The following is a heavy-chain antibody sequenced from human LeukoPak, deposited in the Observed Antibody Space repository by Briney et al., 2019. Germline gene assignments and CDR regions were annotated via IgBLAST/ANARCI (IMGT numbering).Heavy chain of an antibody. V-gene: IGHV3-48*04. CDR3: ARPRRDGYNYDFDF. CDR2: IYSTGSII. J-gene: IGHJ4*02. D-gene: IGHD5-24*01. Sequence: GGSLRLSCAASGFAFNYYSMNWVREAPGKGLEWVSYIYSTGSIIHYADSVEGRFTISRDNAKNSLYLQMNSLRAEDTAVYYCARPRRDGYNYDFDFWGQGTLVTVSS. CDR1: GFAFNYYS.